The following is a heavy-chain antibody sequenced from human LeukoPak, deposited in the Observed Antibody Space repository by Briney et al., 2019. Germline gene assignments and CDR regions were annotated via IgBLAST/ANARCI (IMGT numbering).Heavy chain of an antibody. CDR2: IKQDGSEK. Sequence: PGGSLRLSCAASGFTFSNYWMSWVRQAPGKGLEWVASIKQDGSEKYYVDSVKGRFTISRGNAKNSLYLQMNSLRAEDTAVYYCARDDCSSISCYHNWFDPWGQGTLVTVSS. CDR3: ARDDCSSISCYHNWFDP. CDR1: GFTFSNYW. D-gene: IGHD2-2*01. J-gene: IGHJ5*02. V-gene: IGHV3-7*01.